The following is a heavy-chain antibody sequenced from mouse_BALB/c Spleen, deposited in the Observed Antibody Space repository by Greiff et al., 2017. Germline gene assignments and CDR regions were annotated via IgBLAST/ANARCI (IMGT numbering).Heavy chain of an antibody. J-gene: IGHJ4*01. CDR2: ISTYYGDA. Sequence: QVQLQQSGAELVRPGVSVKISCKGSGYTFTDYAMHWVKQSHPKSLEWIGVISTYYGDASYNQKFKGKATMTVDKSSSTAYMELARLTSEDSAIYYCARPITTVVDAYAMDYWGQGTSVTVSS. V-gene: IGHV1S137*01. CDR1: GYTFTDYA. CDR3: ARPITTVVDAYAMDY. D-gene: IGHD1-1*01.